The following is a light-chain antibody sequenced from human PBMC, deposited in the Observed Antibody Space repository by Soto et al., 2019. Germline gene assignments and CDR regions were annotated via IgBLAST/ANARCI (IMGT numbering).Light chain of an antibody. CDR2: QVS. J-gene: IGKJ4*01. V-gene: IGKV2-30*01. CDR1: QGLVFRDGNTF. CDR3: LQATHWPLT. Sequence: DVVLTQSPLSLPVTLGQPASISCRSSQGLVFRDGNTFLSWIQQRPGQSPRRLIYQVSKRDSGVPDRFSGGGSGTDFTLRISRVEAEDVGIYYCLQATHWPLTFGGGTRVEI.